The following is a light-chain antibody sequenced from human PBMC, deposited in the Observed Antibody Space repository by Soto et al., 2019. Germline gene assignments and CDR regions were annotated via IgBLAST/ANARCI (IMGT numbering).Light chain of an antibody. CDR3: QQRSST. Sequence: EIVLTQSPATLSSSPGERATLSCRASQSVSSYLAWYQQKPGQAPRLLIYDASNMATGIPARFSGSGSGTDFTLTISSLEPEDFAVYYCQQRSSTFGQGTRLEIK. CDR1: QSVSSY. V-gene: IGKV3-11*01. CDR2: DAS. J-gene: IGKJ5*01.